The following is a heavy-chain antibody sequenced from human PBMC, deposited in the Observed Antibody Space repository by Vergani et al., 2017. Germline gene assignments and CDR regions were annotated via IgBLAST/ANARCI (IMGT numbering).Heavy chain of an antibody. J-gene: IGHJ6*02. V-gene: IGHV3-23*01. CDR1: GFTFNHYA. D-gene: IGHD5-12*01. CDR2: IIGIGGST. CDR3: AKANPRNSGYDYLYYYHAMDV. Sequence: EVQLLESGGDLVQPGGSLRLSCAASGFTFNHYAMNWVRQAPGKGLEWVSGIIGIGGSTYYAGSVKGRFTISRDSSKNTLYIQMNSLSAGDTAVYYCAKANPRNSGYDYLYYYHAMDVWGQGTTVTVSS.